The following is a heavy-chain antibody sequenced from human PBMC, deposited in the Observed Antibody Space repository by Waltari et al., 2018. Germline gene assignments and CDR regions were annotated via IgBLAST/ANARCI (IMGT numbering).Heavy chain of an antibody. D-gene: IGHD2-15*01. Sequence: EVQLVESGGGLVKPGGSLRLSCAGSGFIFGSYAFNWVRQAPGKGLEYVSSITDDGIQTYYADSVRCRFTISRDNAKNSLYLQMNSLRVEDTALYYCVRETSGTPDYWGQGTLVTVSS. V-gene: IGHV3-21*02. CDR1: GFIFGSYA. J-gene: IGHJ4*02. CDR2: ITDDGIQT. CDR3: VRETSGTPDY.